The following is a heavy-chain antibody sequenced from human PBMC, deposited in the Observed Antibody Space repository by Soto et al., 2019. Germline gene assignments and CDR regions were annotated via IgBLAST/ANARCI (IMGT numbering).Heavy chain of an antibody. Sequence: GGSLRLSCAASGFTFSSYSMNWVRQAPGKGLEWVSYISSSSSTIYYADSVKGRFTISRDNAKNSLYLQMNSLRDEDTAVYYCHLGYSYGTTYYYYYGMDVWGQGTTVTVYS. V-gene: IGHV3-48*02. CDR3: HLGYSYGTTYYYYYGMDV. D-gene: IGHD5-18*01. CDR2: ISSSSSTI. J-gene: IGHJ6*02. CDR1: GFTFSSYS.